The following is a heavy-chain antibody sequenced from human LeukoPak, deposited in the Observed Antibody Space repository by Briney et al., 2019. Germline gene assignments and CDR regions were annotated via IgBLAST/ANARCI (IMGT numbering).Heavy chain of an antibody. V-gene: IGHV3-48*03. CDR1: GFTFSSYE. D-gene: IGHD1-1*01. CDR2: ISSSGSTI. CDR3: ARENWNRSYYYMDV. Sequence: GGSLRLSCAASGFTFSSYEMNWVRQAPGKGLEWVSYISSSGSTIYYADSVKGRFTISRDNAKNSLYLQMNSLRAEDTAVYYCARENWNRSYYYMDVWGKGTTVTVSS. J-gene: IGHJ6*03.